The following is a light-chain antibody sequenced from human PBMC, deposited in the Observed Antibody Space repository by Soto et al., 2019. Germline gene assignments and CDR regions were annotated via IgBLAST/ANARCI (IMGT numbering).Light chain of an antibody. CDR3: LLSYSGAQV. V-gene: IGLV7-46*01. CDR1: TGAVTSSHY. J-gene: IGLJ3*02. Sequence: QAVVTQEPSLTVSPGGTVTLTCGSSTGAVTSSHYPYWFQQKPGQAPRTLIFATSNTHSWTPARFSGSLLGGKAALTLSGAQSEDEAEYYCLLSYSGAQVFGGGTKLTVL. CDR2: ATS.